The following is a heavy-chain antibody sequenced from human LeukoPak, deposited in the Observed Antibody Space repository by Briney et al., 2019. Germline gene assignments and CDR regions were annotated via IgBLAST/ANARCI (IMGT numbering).Heavy chain of an antibody. V-gene: IGHV3-21*01. J-gene: IGHJ4*02. CDR1: GFDFSTYA. CDR2: ISTMSNYI. CDR3: ARSLAVPAAIDY. D-gene: IGHD2-2*01. Sequence: GGSLRLSCGASGFDFSTYAINWVRQAPGKGLEWVSSISTMSNYIFYGDSVKGRFTISRDNAKNSVYLQMNSLRPEDTAVYYCARSLAVPAAIDYWGQGTLVTVSS.